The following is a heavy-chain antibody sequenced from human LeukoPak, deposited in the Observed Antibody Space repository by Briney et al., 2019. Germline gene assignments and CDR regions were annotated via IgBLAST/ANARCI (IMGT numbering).Heavy chain of an antibody. D-gene: IGHD2-15*01. CDR3: AKGIGDVVVVAATEDAFDI. CDR2: ISYDGSNK. J-gene: IGHJ3*02. Sequence: PGRSLRLSCAASGFTFSSYGMHWVRQAPGKGLEWVAVISYDGSNKYCADSVKGRFTISRDNSKNTLYLQMNSLRAEDTAVYYCAKGIGDVVVVAATEDAFDIWGQGTMVTVSS. CDR1: GFTFSSYG. V-gene: IGHV3-30*18.